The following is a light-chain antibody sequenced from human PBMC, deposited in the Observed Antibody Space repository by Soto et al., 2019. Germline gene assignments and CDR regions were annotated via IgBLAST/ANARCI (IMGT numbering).Light chain of an antibody. CDR2: EVS. CDR3: SSYISSSIDYV. Sequence: QSALSQPASVSGSPGQSITISCTGTSSDVGGYNYVSWYQQHPGKAPKLMIYEVSNRPSGVSNRFSGSKSGNTASLTISGLRAEDEDDYYCSSYISSSIDYVFGTGTKLTVL. J-gene: IGLJ1*01. CDR1: SSDVGGYNY. V-gene: IGLV2-14*01.